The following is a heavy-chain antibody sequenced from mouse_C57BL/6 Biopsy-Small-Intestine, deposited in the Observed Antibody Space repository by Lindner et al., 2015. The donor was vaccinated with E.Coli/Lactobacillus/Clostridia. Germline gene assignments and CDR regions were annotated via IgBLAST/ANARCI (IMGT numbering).Heavy chain of an antibody. J-gene: IGHJ4*01. CDR2: IYPTSGNT. V-gene: IGHV1-81*01. CDR1: GFTFTTYG. Sequence: VQLQESGAELARPGASVKLSCKASGFTFTTYGISWVKQRTGQGLEWIGEIYPTSGNTYYNEKFKGKATLTADKSSSTAYMELRSLTSEDSAVYFCAGAYYMGDYAMDYWGQGTSVTVSS. D-gene: IGHD2-12*01. CDR3: AGAYYMGDYAMDY.